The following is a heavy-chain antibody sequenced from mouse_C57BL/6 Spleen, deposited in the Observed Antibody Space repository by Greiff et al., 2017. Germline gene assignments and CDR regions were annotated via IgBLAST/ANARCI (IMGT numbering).Heavy chain of an antibody. D-gene: IGHD1-1*01. J-gene: IGHJ2*01. V-gene: IGHV7-3*01. CDR3: ARSDGSSHFDD. CDR1: GFTFTDYY. Sequence: EVKVEESGGGLVQPGGSLSLSCAASGFTFTDYYMSWVRQPPGKALEWLGFIRNKANGYTTEYSASVKGRFTISRDNSQSILYLQMNALRAEDSATYYCARSDGSSHFDDWGQGTTLTVSS. CDR2: IRNKANGYTT.